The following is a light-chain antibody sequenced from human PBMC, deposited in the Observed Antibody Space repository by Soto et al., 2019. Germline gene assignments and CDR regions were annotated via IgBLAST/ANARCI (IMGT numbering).Light chain of an antibody. V-gene: IGKV3-20*01. J-gene: IGKJ4*01. CDR2: DAS. CDR3: QQYGSTPLT. Sequence: EIVLTQSPGTLSLSPGERATLSCRASQSVGNNNLAWYQQKPGQAPRFLIYDASSRATGIPDRFSGSGSGPDFTLTISRLEPEDFAVYYCQQYGSTPLTFGGGTKVEIK. CDR1: QSVGNNN.